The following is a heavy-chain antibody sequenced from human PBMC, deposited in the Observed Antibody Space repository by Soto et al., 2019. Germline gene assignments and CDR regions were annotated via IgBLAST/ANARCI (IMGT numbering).Heavy chain of an antibody. V-gene: IGHV3-21*01. CDR1: GFTFSSYS. D-gene: IGHD6-19*01. J-gene: IGHJ4*02. CDR2: ISSSSSYI. CDR3: ARTSSGWYRLAPDY. Sequence: GGSLRLSCAASGFTFSSYSMNWVRQAPGKGLEWVSSISSSSSYIYYADSVKGRFTISRDNAKNSLYLQMNSLRAEDTSVYYCARTSSGWYRLAPDYWGQGTLVTVSS.